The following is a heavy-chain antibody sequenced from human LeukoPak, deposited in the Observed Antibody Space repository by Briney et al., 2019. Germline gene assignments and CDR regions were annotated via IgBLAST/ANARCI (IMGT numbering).Heavy chain of an antibody. V-gene: IGHV3-23*01. D-gene: IGHD3-3*01. CDR1: GFTFSSYA. J-gene: IGHJ4*02. CDR2: ISGSGGST. Sequence: GGSLRLSCAASGFTFSSYAMSWVRQAPGKGLEWVSAISGSGGSTYYADSVKGRFTISRDNSKNTLYLQTNSLRAEDTAVYYCAKAPTIFGDLDYWGQGTLVTVSS. CDR3: AKAPTIFGDLDY.